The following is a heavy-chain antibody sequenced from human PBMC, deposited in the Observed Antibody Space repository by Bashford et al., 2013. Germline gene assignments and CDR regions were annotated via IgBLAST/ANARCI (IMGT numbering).Heavy chain of an antibody. Sequence: GGSLRLSCAASGFTFSSYGMHWVRQAPGKGLEWVAVISYDGSNKYYADSVKGRFTISRDNSKNTLYLQMNSLRAEDTAVYYCAKDAEIVVVVAATAGFDYWGQGTLVTVSS. J-gene: IGHJ4*02. CDR3: AKDAEIVVVVAATAGFDY. CDR1: GFTFSSYG. V-gene: IGHV3-30*18. D-gene: IGHD2-15*01. CDR2: ISYDGSNK.